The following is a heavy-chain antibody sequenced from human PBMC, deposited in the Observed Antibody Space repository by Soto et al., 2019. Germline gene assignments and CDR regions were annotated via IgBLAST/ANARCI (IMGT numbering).Heavy chain of an antibody. D-gene: IGHD7-27*01. Sequence: QVQLVQSGAEVKKPGASVKVSCKASGYTFSSYHTSWVRQAPGHGLEWMGWINAYNGNTNYALKLQGRVTMTTDTSTSTAYMELRSLESDATAVYYCAIELTLTDYWGQGTLVTVSS. CDR2: INAYNGNT. J-gene: IGHJ4*02. CDR1: GYTFSSYH. CDR3: AIELTLTDY. V-gene: IGHV1-18*01.